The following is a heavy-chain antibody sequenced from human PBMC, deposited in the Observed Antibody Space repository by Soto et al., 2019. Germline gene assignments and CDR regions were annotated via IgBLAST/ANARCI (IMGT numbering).Heavy chain of an antibody. V-gene: IGHV3-33*01. CDR1: GFTFSGYG. J-gene: IGHJ4*02. Sequence: QVQLVESGGGVVQPGRSLRLSCAASGFTFSGYGMYWVRQAPGKGLEWVAVIWYDGSNKQYADSVKGRFTISRDNSKKMLYLQINSLRAEDTAVYYCARDGPFYFDSWGQGTLVTVSS. CDR2: IWYDGSNK. CDR3: ARDGPFYFDS.